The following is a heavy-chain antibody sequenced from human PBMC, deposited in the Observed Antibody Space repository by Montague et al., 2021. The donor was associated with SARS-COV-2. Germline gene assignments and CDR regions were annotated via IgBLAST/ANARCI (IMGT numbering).Heavy chain of an antibody. V-gene: IGHV6-1*01. Sequence: CAISGDSVSSNSATWNWVRQSPSRGLEWLGRTYYRSKWYNDYAVSVRGRVTINPDTSKNQFFLQLNSVTPEDTAIYYCTSGREGNYSVMDVWGQGTTVTVSS. CDR3: TSGREGNYSVMDV. CDR1: GDSVSSNSAT. D-gene: IGHD3-10*01. CDR2: TYYRSKWYN. J-gene: IGHJ6*02.